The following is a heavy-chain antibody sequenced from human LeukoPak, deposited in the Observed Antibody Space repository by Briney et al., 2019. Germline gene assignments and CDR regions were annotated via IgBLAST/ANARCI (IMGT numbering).Heavy chain of an antibody. J-gene: IGHJ4*02. D-gene: IGHD3-22*01. V-gene: IGHV4-4*07. Sequence: PSETLSLTCTVSGGSISSYYWSWIRQPAGKGLEWIGRIYTSGSTNYYPSLKSRVTMSVDTSKNQFSLKLSSVTAADTAVYYCARGVHYYDSSGYLDYWGQGTLVTVSS. CDR3: ARGVHYYDSSGYLDY. CDR2: IYTSGST. CDR1: GGSISSYY.